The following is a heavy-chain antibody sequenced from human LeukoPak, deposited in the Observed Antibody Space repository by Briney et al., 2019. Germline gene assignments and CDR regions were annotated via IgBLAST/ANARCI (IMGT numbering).Heavy chain of an antibody. CDR3: ARDPTGAYYFDY. CDR2: LNNTGST. D-gene: IGHD7-27*01. V-gene: IGHV4-59*01. Sequence: SETLSLTCTVSGGSISSYYWSWIRQTPGKGLEWIGYLNNTGSTDYNPSLKSRVTISVDTSKNQFSLKLSSVTAADTAVYYCARDPTGAYYFDYWGQGTLVTVSS. J-gene: IGHJ4*02. CDR1: GGSISSYY.